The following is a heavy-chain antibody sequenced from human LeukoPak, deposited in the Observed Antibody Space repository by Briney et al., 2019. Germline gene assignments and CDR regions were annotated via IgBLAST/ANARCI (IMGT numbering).Heavy chain of an antibody. CDR3: ARTAHLGYCSGGTCSPFDY. CDR2: IYPGVSDT. J-gene: IGHJ4*02. Sequence: GASLQISCKGSGYIFTTYRIGCVRQLPGKGLEWMGIIYPGVSDTRYSPSFQGQVTISVDKSISTAYLQWSSLKASDTAMYYCARTAHLGYCSGGTCSPFDYWGQGTLVTVSS. V-gene: IGHV5-51*01. D-gene: IGHD2-15*01. CDR1: GYIFTTYR.